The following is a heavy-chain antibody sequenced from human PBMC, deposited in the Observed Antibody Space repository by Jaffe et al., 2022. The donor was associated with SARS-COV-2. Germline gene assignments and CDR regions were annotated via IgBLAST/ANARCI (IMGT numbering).Heavy chain of an antibody. J-gene: IGHJ5*02. CDR1: GGSISSYY. D-gene: IGHD1-26*01. V-gene: IGHV4-59*01. CDR2: IYYSGST. Sequence: QVQLQESGPGLVKPSETLSLTCTVSGGSISSYYWSWIRQPPGKGLEWIGYIYYSGSTNYNPSLKSRVTISVDTSKNQFSLKLSSVTAADTAVYYCAREGRMGATRWFDPWGQGTLVTVSS. CDR3: AREGRMGATRWFDP.